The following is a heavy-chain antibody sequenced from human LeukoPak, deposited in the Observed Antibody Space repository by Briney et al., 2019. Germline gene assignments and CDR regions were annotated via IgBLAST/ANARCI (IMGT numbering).Heavy chain of an antibody. CDR2: IIPIFGTA. V-gene: IGHV1-69*13. CDR3: ARTLTYGEYYYYYMDV. Sequence: SVKVSCKASRGTFSSYAISWVRQAPGQGLEWMGGIIPIFGTANYAQKFQGRVTITADESTSTAYMEMSSLRSEGTAVYYCARTLTYGEYYYYYMDVWGKGTTVTVS. J-gene: IGHJ6*03. D-gene: IGHD3-9*01. CDR1: RGTFSSYA.